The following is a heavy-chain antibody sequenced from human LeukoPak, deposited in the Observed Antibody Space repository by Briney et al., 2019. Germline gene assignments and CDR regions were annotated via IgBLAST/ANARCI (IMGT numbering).Heavy chain of an antibody. D-gene: IGHD4-17*01. J-gene: IGHJ3*02. CDR2: ICHSGST. CDR3: AKTVTVTTSAFDI. V-gene: IGHV4-38-2*02. CDR1: GYSISSGYY. Sequence: SETLSLTCTVSGYSISSGYYWGWIRQPPGKGLEWMGTICHSGSTYYNPSLKSRVTISVDTSKNQFSLKLSSVTAADTAVYYCAKTVTVTTSAFDIWGQGTMVTVSS.